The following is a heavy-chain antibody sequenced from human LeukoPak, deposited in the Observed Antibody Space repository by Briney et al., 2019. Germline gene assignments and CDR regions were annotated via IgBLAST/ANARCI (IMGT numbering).Heavy chain of an antibody. CDR3: AKRRGGSSELDP. CDR1: GDSINSGDYY. CDR2: IRYSGST. J-gene: IGHJ5*02. Sequence: SETLSLTCTVSGDSINSGDYYWGWIRQPPGKGLEWIGNIRYSGSTYYSPSLKSRVTMSLDTSKNQFSLKLTSMTAADTAVYYCAKRRGGSSELDPWGQRTLVTVS. V-gene: IGHV4-39*01. D-gene: IGHD6-6*01.